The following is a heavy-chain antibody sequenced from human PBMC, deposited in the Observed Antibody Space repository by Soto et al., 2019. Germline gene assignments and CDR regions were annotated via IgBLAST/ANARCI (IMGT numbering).Heavy chain of an antibody. CDR1: GGSVSNSQYS. V-gene: IGHV4-39*01. CDR2: ISHSGSA. Sequence: SETLSLTCTVSGGSVSNSQYSWVGLRQPPGKGREWVGTISHSGSARYTPSLNSPVTISVDTSRNQFSLSLPSVTAADTAVFYCPTQRDCTTCFVYWGPAPLVTVSS. CDR3: PTQRDCTTCFVY. J-gene: IGHJ4*02. D-gene: IGHD2-2*01.